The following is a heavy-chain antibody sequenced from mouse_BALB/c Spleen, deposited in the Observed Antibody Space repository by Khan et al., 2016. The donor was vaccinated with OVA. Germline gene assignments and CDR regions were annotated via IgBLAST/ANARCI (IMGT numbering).Heavy chain of an antibody. J-gene: IGHJ4*01. V-gene: IGHV2-6-4*01. D-gene: IGHD2-14*01. CDR3: ARAYYKYDGNDATEY. Sequence: QVQLKESGPGLVAPSQSLSITCTVSGFSLSRYNIHWVRQPPGKGLEWLGMIWGGGGTDYNSTLKIRLSISKDNSKSQVFLKMNSLQTDDTAMYYGARAYYKYDGNDATEYWGQGTTVTVSS. CDR2: IWGGGGT. CDR1: GFSLSRYN.